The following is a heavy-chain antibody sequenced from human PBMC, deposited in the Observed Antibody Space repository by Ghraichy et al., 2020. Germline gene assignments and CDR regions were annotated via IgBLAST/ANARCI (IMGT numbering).Heavy chain of an antibody. CDR3: ASHISSDGGFDY. J-gene: IGHJ4*02. CDR2: IYNDDTT. Sequence: RGSLRLSCAASDFTVRSKYMTWVRQAPGKGLEWVAMIYNDDTTHHTVSVKGRFTISRHNSYNTLYLQMNSLRVEDTAMYYCASHISSDGGFDYWGQGTLVTVSS. V-gene: IGHV3-53*04. CDR1: DFTVRSKY. D-gene: IGHD3-16*02.